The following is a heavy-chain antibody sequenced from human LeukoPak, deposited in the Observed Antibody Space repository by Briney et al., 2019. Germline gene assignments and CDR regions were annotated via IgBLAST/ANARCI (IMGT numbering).Heavy chain of an antibody. CDR2: IYYSGST. CDR1: SVSISSGGYY. Sequence: SETLSLTCTVSSVSISSGGYYWSWIRQHPGKGLEWIGYIYYSGSTYYNPSLKSRVTISVDTSKNQFSLKLSSVTAADTAVYYCARYGVITVDAFDIWGQGTMVTVSS. D-gene: IGHD3-22*01. V-gene: IGHV4-31*03. CDR3: ARYGVITVDAFDI. J-gene: IGHJ3*02.